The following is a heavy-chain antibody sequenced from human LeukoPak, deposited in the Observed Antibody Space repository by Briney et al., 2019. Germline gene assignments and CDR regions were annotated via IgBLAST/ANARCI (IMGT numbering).Heavy chain of an antibody. CDR2: INPSGGST. J-gene: IGHJ4*02. CDR3: ARDRPPFTISYYFDY. CDR1: GYTFTSYY. D-gene: IGHD3-9*01. V-gene: IGHV1-46*01. Sequence: ASVKVSCKASGYTFTSYYMHWVRQAPGQGLEWMGIINPSGGSTSYAQKFQGRVTMTRDTSTSTVYMELSSLRSEDTAVYYCARDRPPFTISYYFDYWGQGTLVTVSS.